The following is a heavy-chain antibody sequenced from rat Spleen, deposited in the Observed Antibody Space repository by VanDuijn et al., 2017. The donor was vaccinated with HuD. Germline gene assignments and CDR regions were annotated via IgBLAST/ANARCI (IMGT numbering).Heavy chain of an antibody. D-gene: IGHD1-5*01. CDR2: ISSDGSST. CDR3: ARQGTTLYNWFAY. Sequence: EVQLVESGGGLVQPGRSLKLSCITSGFTFNYYWMTWIRQAPTKGLERVETISSDGSSTYYRDSVKGRFTISRDNAKGTLYLQMDSLRSEDTATYYCARQGTTLYNWFAYWGQGTLVTVSS. V-gene: IGHV5-29*01. CDR1: GFTFNYYW. J-gene: IGHJ3*01.